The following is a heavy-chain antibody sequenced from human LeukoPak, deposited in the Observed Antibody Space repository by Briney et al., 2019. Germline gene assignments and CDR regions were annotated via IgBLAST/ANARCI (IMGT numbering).Heavy chain of an antibody. CDR1: GFTFSSYG. Sequence: PGGSLRLSCAASGFTFSSYGMHWVRQAPGKGLEWVAFIRYDGSNKYYADSVKGRFTISRDNSKNTLYLQMNSLRAEDTAVYYCAKATTNVDAFDIWGQGTMDTVSS. J-gene: IGHJ3*02. D-gene: IGHD1-1*01. CDR2: IRYDGSNK. V-gene: IGHV3-30*02. CDR3: AKATTNVDAFDI.